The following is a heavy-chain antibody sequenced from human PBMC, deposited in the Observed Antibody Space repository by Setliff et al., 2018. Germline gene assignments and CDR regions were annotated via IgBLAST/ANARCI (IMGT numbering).Heavy chain of an antibody. V-gene: IGHV4-30-4*08. D-gene: IGHD3-22*01. J-gene: IGHJ4*02. CDR1: GGSISSGDYY. CDR2: IYSSGST. CDR3: ARESRYYYDNLGTLDY. Sequence: KTSETLSLTCTVSGGSISSGDYYWSWIRQPPGKGLEWIGYIYSSGSTYYNPSLKSRVSISVDTSKNQFSLKLSSVTAADTAVYYCARESRYYYDNLGTLDYWGQGTLVTGSS.